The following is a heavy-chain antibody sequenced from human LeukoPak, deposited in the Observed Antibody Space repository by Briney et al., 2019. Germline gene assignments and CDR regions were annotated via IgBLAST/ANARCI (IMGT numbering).Heavy chain of an antibody. J-gene: IGHJ4*02. V-gene: IGHV3-7*03. CDR3: VRDNYSYRLDV. D-gene: IGHD2-21*01. CDR1: GFTLSSYW. Sequence: TGGSLRLSCAASGFTLSSYWMSWVRQAPGKGLQSVANIKQDGSEKYYVDSVKGRFTISRDNSKNTLYLHMNSLRAEDTAIYYCVRDNYSYRLDVWGQGTLVTVSS. CDR2: IKQDGSEK.